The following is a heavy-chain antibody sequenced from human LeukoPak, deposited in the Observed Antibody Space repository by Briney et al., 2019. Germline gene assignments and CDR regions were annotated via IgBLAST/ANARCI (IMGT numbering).Heavy chain of an antibody. CDR1: GYTFTSYY. J-gene: IGHJ4*02. CDR3: ARDPRPSYDSSDYYYPGDY. Sequence: ASVKVSCKASGYTFTSYYMHWVRQAPGQGLEWMGIINPSGGSTSYAQKFQGGVTMTRDTSTSTVYMELSSLRSEDTAVYYCARDPRPSYDSSDYYYPGDYWGQGTLVTVSS. CDR2: INPSGGST. D-gene: IGHD3-22*01. V-gene: IGHV1-46*01.